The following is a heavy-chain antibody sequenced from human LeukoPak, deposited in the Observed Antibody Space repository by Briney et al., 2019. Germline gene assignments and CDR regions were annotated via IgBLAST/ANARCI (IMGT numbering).Heavy chain of an antibody. J-gene: IGHJ4*02. V-gene: IGHV3-23*01. D-gene: IGHD2-15*01. Sequence: GGSLRLSCAASGFTFSSYAMSWVRQTPGKGPEWVSAISGDGGTYYADSVKGRFTISRDNSKNTLYLQMNSLGGEDTALYYCARYCGAASCYSGFDYWGQGTLVTVAS. CDR1: GFTFSSYA. CDR3: ARYCGAASCYSGFDY. CDR2: ISGDGGT.